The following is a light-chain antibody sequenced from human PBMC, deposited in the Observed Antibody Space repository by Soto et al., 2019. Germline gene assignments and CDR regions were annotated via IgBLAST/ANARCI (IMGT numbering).Light chain of an antibody. Sequence: EMVLTQSPGALSLSPGERATLSCRASQRITNNFLAWFQQKPGLAPRPLIHGASTRASGVPGRFSGGGSGTDFVLTISRLETEDFAVYYWQQYGRSPFTFGQGTKLQIK. J-gene: IGKJ2*01. CDR3: QQYGRSPFT. V-gene: IGKV3-20*01. CDR2: GAS. CDR1: QRITNNF.